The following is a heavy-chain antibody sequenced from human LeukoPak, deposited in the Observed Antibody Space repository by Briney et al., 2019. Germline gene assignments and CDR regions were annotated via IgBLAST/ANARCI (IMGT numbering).Heavy chain of an antibody. CDR3: ATGLVAPTPDAFDI. CDR1: GFTFSSYS. J-gene: IGHJ3*02. Sequence: GGSLRLSCAASGFTFSSYSMNWVRQAPGKGLEWVSSISSSSSYIYYADSVKGRFTISRDNAKNSLYLQMNSLRAEDTAVYYCATGLVAPTPDAFDIWGQGTMVTVSS. V-gene: IGHV3-21*01. CDR2: ISSSSSYI. D-gene: IGHD6-6*01.